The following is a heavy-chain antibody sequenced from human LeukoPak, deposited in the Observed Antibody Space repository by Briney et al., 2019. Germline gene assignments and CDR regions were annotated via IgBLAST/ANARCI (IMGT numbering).Heavy chain of an antibody. V-gene: IGHV4-30-2*01. D-gene: IGHD3-22*01. Sequence: SEPLSLTCTVSGGSISSSSYYWSWIRQPPGKGLEWIGYIYHSGSTYYNPSLKSRVTISVDTSKNQFSLKLSSVTAADTAVYYCARKVTMIVVQWGQGTLVTVSS. J-gene: IGHJ4*02. CDR2: IYHSGST. CDR1: GGSISSSSYY. CDR3: ARKVTMIVVQ.